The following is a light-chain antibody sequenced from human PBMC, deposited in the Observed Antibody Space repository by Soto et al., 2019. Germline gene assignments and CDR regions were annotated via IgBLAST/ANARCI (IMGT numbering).Light chain of an antibody. CDR1: QSISSW. Sequence: DIQMTQSPSTLSASVGDRVTITCRASQSISSWLAWYQQKPGKAPKLLIYDASSLESGVPPRFSGSGSGTEFPPTTSPLHPYDFATYYCQDYKSYPSPFGPGPKVDIK. V-gene: IGKV1-5*01. J-gene: IGKJ3*01. CDR3: QDYKSYPSP. CDR2: DAS.